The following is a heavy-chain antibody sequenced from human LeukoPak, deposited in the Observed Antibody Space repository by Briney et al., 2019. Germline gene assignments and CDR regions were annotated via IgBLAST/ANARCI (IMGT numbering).Heavy chain of an antibody. J-gene: IGHJ4*02. Sequence: HPGRSLRLSCAASGFTFSSYAMSWVRQAPGKGLEWASGISGSGDNTYYADSVKGRFTISRDNSKNTLYVQVNSLGTEDTAAYYCAKGSYYDSSGSFYFDYWGQGTLVTVSS. V-gene: IGHV3-23*01. CDR1: GFTFSSYA. CDR2: ISGSGDNT. D-gene: IGHD3-22*01. CDR3: AKGSYYDSSGSFYFDY.